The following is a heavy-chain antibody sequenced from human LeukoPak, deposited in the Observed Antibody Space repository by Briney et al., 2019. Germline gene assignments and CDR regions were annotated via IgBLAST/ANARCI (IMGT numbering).Heavy chain of an antibody. V-gene: IGHV4-34*01. CDR1: GGSFSGYK. CDR3: ARGSPKLDS. CDR2: INHLGNT. Sequence: KASETLSLTCAVYGGSFSGYKWNWIRQAPGKGLEWIGEINHLGNTRKSPSLKGRVTLSVDTSKNQFSLKVTSVTAADTAVYYCARGSPKLDSWGQGTPVTVSS. J-gene: IGHJ5*01.